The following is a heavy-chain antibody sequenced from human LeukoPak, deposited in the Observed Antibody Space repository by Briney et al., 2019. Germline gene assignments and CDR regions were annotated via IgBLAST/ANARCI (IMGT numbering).Heavy chain of an antibody. CDR2: ISYNGAFI. J-gene: IGHJ4*02. V-gene: IGHV3-9*01. CDR1: GFSFGEYA. CDR3: AKVRGTLSSHFFFDY. D-gene: IGHD1-1*01. Sequence: GGSLRLACAASGFSFGEYAMDSGRQAPGKGLEWLSIISYNGAFIDYADSVKGRFTVPRDNAGNSLFLHMNSLRPEDTAFYYCAKVRGTLSSHFFFDYWGQGIRVTVSS.